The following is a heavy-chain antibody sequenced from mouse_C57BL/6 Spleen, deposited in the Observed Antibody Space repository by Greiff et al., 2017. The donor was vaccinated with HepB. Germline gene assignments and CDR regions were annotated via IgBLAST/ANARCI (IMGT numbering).Heavy chain of an antibody. J-gene: IGHJ2*01. D-gene: IGHD2-2*01. CDR3: ARDEDMVNYVDY. CDR1: GFTFSSYA. Sequence: EVMLVESGGGLVKPGGSLKLSCAASGFTFSSYAMSWVRQTPEKRLEWVATISDGGSYTYYPDNVKGRFTISRDNAKNNLYLQMSHLKSEDTAMYYCARDEDMVNYVDYWGQGTTLTVSS. CDR2: ISDGGSYT. V-gene: IGHV5-4*01.